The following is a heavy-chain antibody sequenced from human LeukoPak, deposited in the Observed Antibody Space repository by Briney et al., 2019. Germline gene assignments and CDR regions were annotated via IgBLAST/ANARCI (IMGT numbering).Heavy chain of an antibody. CDR1: GFTFSSYA. D-gene: IGHD6-13*01. J-gene: IGHJ4*02. CDR2: ISYDGSNK. V-gene: IGHV3-30-3*01. Sequence: GGSLRLSCAASGFTFSSYAMSWVRQAPGKGLEWVAVISYDGSNKYYADSVKGRFNISRDNSKNTLYLQMNSLRAEDTAVYYCARDSSPVAAAGFFDYWGQGTLVTVSS. CDR3: ARDSSPVAAAGFFDY.